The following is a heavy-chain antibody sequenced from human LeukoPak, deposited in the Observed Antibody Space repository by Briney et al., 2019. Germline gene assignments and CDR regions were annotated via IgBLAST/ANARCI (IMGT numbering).Heavy chain of an antibody. CDR1: GFTFSSYA. Sequence: DPGGSLRLSCSASGFTFSSYAMHWVRQAPGKGLEYVSAISSNGGSTYYADSVKGRFTISRDNSKNTLYLQMNTLRAEDTAVYYCASGGVATAILGYWGQGTLVTVSS. V-gene: IGHV3-64*04. CDR3: ASGGVATAILGY. J-gene: IGHJ4*02. CDR2: ISSNGGST. D-gene: IGHD2-21*02.